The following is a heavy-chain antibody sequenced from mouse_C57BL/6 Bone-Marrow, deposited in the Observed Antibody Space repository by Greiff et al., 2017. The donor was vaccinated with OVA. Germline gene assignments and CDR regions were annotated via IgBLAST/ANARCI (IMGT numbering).Heavy chain of an antibody. CDR2: ISDGGSYT. CDR1: GFTFSSYA. Sequence: EVQVVESGGGLVKPGGSLKLSCAASGFTFSSYAMSWVRQTPEKRLEWVATISDGGSYTYYPDNVKGRFTISRDNAKNNLYLQMSHLKSEDTAMYYCARGGLYYGNADYWGQGTTLTVSS. CDR3: ARGGLYYGNADY. V-gene: IGHV5-4*01. J-gene: IGHJ2*01. D-gene: IGHD2-1*01.